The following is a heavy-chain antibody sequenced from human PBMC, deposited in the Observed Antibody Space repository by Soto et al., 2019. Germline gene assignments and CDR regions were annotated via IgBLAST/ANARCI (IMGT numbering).Heavy chain of an antibody. V-gene: IGHV4-61*01. CDR3: ARAWGGYCSSTSCFPTWFDP. CDR2: IYYSGST. CDR1: GGSVSSGSYY. D-gene: IGHD2-2*01. J-gene: IGHJ5*02. Sequence: QVQLQESGPGLVKPSETLSLTCTVSGGSVSSGSYYWSWIRQPPGKGLEWIGYIYYSGSTNYNPSLKSRVTRPVVTSKNQFSLKLSSVTAADTAVYYCARAWGGYCSSTSCFPTWFDPWGQGTLVTVSS.